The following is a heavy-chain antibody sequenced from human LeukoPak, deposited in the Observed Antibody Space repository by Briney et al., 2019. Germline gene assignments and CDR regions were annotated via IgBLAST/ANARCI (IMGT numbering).Heavy chain of an antibody. CDR3: ARDTRRSYYYMDV. J-gene: IGHJ6*03. CDR1: GDSISSHY. CDR2: LYYSGST. Sequence: SETLSLTCTVSGDSISSHYWSWIRQPPGKGLEWIGYLYYSGSTKYNPSLKNRVTISVDTSKNQFSLKLSSVTAADTAVYYCARDTRRSYYYMDVWGKGTTVTVSS. D-gene: IGHD1-14*01. V-gene: IGHV4-59*11.